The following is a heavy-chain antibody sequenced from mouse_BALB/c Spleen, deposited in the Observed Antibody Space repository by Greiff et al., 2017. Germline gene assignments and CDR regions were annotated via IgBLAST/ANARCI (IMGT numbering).Heavy chain of an antibody. D-gene: IGHD2-14*01. CDR3: ARGGVRDWFAY. CDR2: ISSGGST. CDR1: GFTFSSYA. V-gene: IGHV5-6-5*01. J-gene: IGHJ3*01. Sequence: DVKLQESGGGLVKPGGSLKLSCAASGFTFSSYAMSWVRQTPEKRLEWVASISSGGSTYYPDSVKGRFTISRDNARNILYLQMSSLRSEDTAMYYCARGGVRDWFAYWGQGTLVTVSA.